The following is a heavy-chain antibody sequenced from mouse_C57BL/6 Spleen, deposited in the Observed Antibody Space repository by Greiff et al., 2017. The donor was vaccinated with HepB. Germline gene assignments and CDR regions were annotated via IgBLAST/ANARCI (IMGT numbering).Heavy chain of an antibody. V-gene: IGHV1-69*01. CDR3: AREVGGGSSSFFAY. D-gene: IGHD1-1*01. CDR2: IDPSDSYT. CDR1: GYTFTSYW. J-gene: IGHJ3*01. Sequence: VKLQQPGAELVMPGASVKLSCKASGYTFTSYWMHWVKQRPGQGLEWIGEIDPSDSYTNYNQKFKGKSTLTVDKSSSTAYMQLSSLTSEDSAVYYCAREVGGGSSSFFAYWGQGTLVTVSA.